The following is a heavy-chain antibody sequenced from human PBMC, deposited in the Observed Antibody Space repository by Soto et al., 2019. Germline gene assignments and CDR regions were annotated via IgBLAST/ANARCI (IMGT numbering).Heavy chain of an antibody. D-gene: IGHD5-12*01. CDR1: GGTFSSYA. J-gene: IGHJ5*02. CDR2: IIPIFGTA. Sequence: QVQLVQSGAEVKKPGSSVKVSCKASGGTFSSYAISWVRQAPGQGLEWMGGIIPIFGTANYAQKFQGRVTISAEETTGTGYLGLRSLRSEDPAVYYWGRAVVATDWFHPWGQGTLVTVSS. CDR3: GRAVVATDWFHP. V-gene: IGHV1-69*12.